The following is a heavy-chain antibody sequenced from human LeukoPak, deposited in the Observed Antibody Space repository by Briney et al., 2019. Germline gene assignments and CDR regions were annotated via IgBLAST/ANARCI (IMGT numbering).Heavy chain of an antibody. CDR3: ARESSSGYFYAFDI. CDR2: IYYSGST. D-gene: IGHD3-22*01. Sequence: SETLSLTCTVSGGSISSYYWSWIRQPPGKGLEWIGYIYYSGSTNYNPSLKSRVTISVDTSKNQFSLKLSSMTAADTAVYYCARESSSGYFYAFDIWSQGTMVTVSS. J-gene: IGHJ3*02. V-gene: IGHV4-59*01. CDR1: GGSISSYY.